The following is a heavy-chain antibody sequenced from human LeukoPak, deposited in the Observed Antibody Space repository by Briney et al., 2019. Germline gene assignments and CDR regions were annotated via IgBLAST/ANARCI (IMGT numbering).Heavy chain of an antibody. CDR3: ARVPLGYCSSTSCFGPN. D-gene: IGHD2-2*01. V-gene: IGHV1-2*02. CDR1: GYTFTGYY. Sequence: ASVKVSCKASGYTFTGYYMHWVRQAPGQGLEWMGWINPNSGGTNYAQKFQGRVTMTRDTSISTAYMELSRLRSDDTAVYYCARVPLGYCSSTSCFGPNWGQGTLVTVSS. J-gene: IGHJ4*02. CDR2: INPNSGGT.